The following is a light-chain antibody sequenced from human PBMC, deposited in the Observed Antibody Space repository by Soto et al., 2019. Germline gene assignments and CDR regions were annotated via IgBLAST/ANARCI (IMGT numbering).Light chain of an antibody. CDR1: QSISIW. V-gene: IGKV1-5*01. CDR3: QNYDSDPIT. Sequence: DIQMTQSPSTLSASLGDSVTITCRASQSISIWLAWYQQKPGKAPKLLIYAASTLQSGVPSRFGGSGSGTDFTLTINSLQTDDIATYYCQNYDSDPITFGQGTRLEIK. CDR2: AAS. J-gene: IGKJ5*01.